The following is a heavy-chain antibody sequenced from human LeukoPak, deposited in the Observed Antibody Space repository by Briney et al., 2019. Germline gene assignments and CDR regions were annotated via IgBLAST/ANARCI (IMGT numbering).Heavy chain of an antibody. D-gene: IGHD3-9*01. V-gene: IGHV3-9*01. CDR3: AKASLGYYDILTGYSHFDY. CDR2: ISWNSGSI. J-gene: IGHJ4*02. Sequence: PGRSLRLSCAASGFTFDVYAMHWVRQAPGKGLEWVSGISWNSGSIGYADSVKGRFTISRDNAKNSLYLQMNSLRAEDTALYYCAKASLGYYDILTGYSHFDYWGQGTLVTVSS. CDR1: GFTFDVYA.